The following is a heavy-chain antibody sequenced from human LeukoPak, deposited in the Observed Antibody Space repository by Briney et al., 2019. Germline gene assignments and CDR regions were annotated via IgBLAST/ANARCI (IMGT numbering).Heavy chain of an antibody. CDR2: INPNSGGT. V-gene: IGHV1-2*02. Sequence: ASVKVSCKASGYTFTGYYMHWVRQAPGQGLEWMGWINPNSGGTNYAQKFQGRVTMTRDTSISTAYMELSRLRSDDTAVYYCARSYDFFTLSEPWGQGTLVTVSS. CDR3: ARSYDFFTLSEP. D-gene: IGHD3-3*01. CDR1: GYTFTGYY. J-gene: IGHJ5*02.